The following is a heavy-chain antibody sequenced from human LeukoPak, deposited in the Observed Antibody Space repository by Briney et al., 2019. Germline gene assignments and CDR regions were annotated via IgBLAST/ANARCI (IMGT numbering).Heavy chain of an antibody. CDR2: IRYDGSNK. CDR3: AKEGGITMVRGVILSFDY. V-gene: IGHV3-30*02. J-gene: IGHJ4*02. Sequence: GGSLRLSCAASGFTFSSYGMHWVRQAPGKGLEWVAFIRYDGSNKYYADSVKGRFTISRDNSKNTLYLQMNSLRAEDTAVYYCAKEGGITMVRGVILSFDYWGQGTLVTVSS. D-gene: IGHD3-10*01. CDR1: GFTFSSYG.